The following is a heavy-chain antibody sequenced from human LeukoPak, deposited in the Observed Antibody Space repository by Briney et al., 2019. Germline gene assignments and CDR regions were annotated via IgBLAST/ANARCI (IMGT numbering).Heavy chain of an antibody. V-gene: IGHV4-59*01. CDR3: ARGAGWYGD. D-gene: IGHD6-19*01. J-gene: IGHJ4*02. CDR1: GGSISSDH. CDR2: IHYSGST. Sequence: PSETLSLPCTVSGGSISSDHWSWLRQPPGKGLEWIGYIHYSGSTNYNPSLKSRVTISVDTSKKYFSLKLSSVTVADTAVYYCARGAGWYGDWGQGTLVTVST.